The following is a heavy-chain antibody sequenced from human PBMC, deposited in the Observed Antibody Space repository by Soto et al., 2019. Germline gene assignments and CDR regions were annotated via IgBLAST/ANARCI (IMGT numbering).Heavy chain of an antibody. CDR3: ARWSYLDY. J-gene: IGHJ4*02. Sequence: GGSLGLSCSSAEFSCGNYSLSWVRQAPGKGLEWVSTISGSDGKTFYADSVKGRFSISRDTSQSTLYLQMNSLRADDTAMYYCARWSYLDYWGQGTRVTVSS. D-gene: IGHD3-3*01. CDR2: ISGSDGKT. V-gene: IGHV3-23*01. CDR1: EFSCGNYS.